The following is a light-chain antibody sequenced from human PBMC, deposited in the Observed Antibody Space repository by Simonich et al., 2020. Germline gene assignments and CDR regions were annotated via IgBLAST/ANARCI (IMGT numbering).Light chain of an antibody. CDR3: AAWDDSLSGWV. Sequence: QSVLTQPPSASGTPGQRVTISCSGSSSNIGSNYVYWYQPLPGTAPKLLIYRNTPRPSGVPDRFSGCKSGPSASLAISGLRSEDEADYYCAAWDDSLSGWVFGGGTKLTVL. J-gene: IGLJ3*02. V-gene: IGLV1-47*01. CDR1: SSNIGSNY. CDR2: RNT.